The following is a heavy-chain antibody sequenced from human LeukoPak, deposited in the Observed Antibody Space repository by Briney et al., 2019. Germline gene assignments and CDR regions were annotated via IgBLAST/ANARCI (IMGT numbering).Heavy chain of an antibody. D-gene: IGHD6-19*01. J-gene: IGHJ4*02. CDR2: IRYDGSNK. CDR3: AKDLKAVAGPDY. V-gene: IGHV3-30*02. CDR1: GFTFSSYG. Sequence: GGSLRLSCAASGFTFSSYGMHWVRQAPGKGLEWVAFIRYDGSNKYYADSVKGRFTISRDNSKNTLYLQMNSLRAEDTAVYYCAKDLKAVAGPDYWGQGTLVTVSS.